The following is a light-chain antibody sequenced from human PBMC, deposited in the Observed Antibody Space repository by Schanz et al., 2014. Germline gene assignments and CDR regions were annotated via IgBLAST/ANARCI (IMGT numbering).Light chain of an antibody. Sequence: QTVVTQEPSFSVSPGGTVTLTCGLNSGSVSTSFYPSWYQQTPGRAPRTLIYNTNSRSSGVPDRFSGSILGNKAALTITGAQADDESDYYCLLCMGNGISVFGGGTKLTVL. J-gene: IGLJ3*02. CDR1: SGSVSTSFY. CDR2: NTN. V-gene: IGLV8-61*01. CDR3: LLCMGNGISV.